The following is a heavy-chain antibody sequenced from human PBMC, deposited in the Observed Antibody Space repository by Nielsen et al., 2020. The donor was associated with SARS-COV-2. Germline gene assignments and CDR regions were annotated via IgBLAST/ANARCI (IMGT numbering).Heavy chain of an antibody. CDR1: GYTFTSYA. V-gene: IGHV1-3*01. Sequence: ASVKVSCKASGYTFTSYAMHWVRQAPGQRLEWMGWINAGNGNTKYSQKFQGRVTMTRDTSTSTVYMELSSLRSEDTAVYYCARDRDYDSSGEFDYWGQGTLVTVSS. J-gene: IGHJ4*02. CDR3: ARDRDYDSSGEFDY. CDR2: INAGNGNT. D-gene: IGHD3-22*01.